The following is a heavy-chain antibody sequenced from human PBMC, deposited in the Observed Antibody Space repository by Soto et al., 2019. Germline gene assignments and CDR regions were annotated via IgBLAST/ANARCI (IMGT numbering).Heavy chain of an antibody. CDR2: IYYSGSI. CDR3: AKEKKWFGTNWFAP. CDR1: GGSISSYY. Sequence: PSETLSLTCTVSGGSISSYYWSWIRQPPGKGLEWIGYIYYSGSINYNPSLKSRVTISVDTSKNQFSLKLSSVTAGDTAVYYCAKEKKWFGTNWFAPWGQGTLVTVSS. J-gene: IGHJ5*02. V-gene: IGHV4-59*01. D-gene: IGHD3-10*01.